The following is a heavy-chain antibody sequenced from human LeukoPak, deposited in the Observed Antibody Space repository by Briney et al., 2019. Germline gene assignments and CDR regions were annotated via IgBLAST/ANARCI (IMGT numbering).Heavy chain of an antibody. CDR2: IYYSGST. CDR1: GSSVSSGSYY. D-gene: IGHD5-18*01. CDR3: ARVGYSYGSYYFDY. Sequence: SETLSLTCTVSGSSVSSGSYYWSWIRQPPGKGLEWIGYIYYSGSTNYNPSLKSRVTISVDTSKNQFSLKLSSVTAADTAVYYCARVGYSYGSYYFDYWGQGTLVTVSS. J-gene: IGHJ4*02. V-gene: IGHV4-61*01.